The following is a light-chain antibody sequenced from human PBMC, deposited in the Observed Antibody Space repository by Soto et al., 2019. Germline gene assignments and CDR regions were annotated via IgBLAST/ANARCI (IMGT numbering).Light chain of an antibody. V-gene: IGLV2-8*01. Sequence: QSALTQPPSASGSPGQSVTISCTGTSSDVGGYNYVSWYQQHPGRAPKVVIYEVSKRPSGVPARFSGSKSGNTASLTVSGLQAEDEAEYYCSSYAGSNLYVFGSGTKVTVL. CDR1: SSDVGGYNY. CDR2: EVS. J-gene: IGLJ1*01. CDR3: SSYAGSNLYV.